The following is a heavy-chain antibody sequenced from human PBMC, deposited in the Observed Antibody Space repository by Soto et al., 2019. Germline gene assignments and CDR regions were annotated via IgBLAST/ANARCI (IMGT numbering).Heavy chain of an antibody. CDR1: GYTFGSYA. CDR2: INAGNANT. V-gene: IGHV1-3*01. Sequence: ASVKVSCKTSGYTFGSYAVHWLRQAPGQRLEWMGWINAGNANTKYSQKFQDRVTVTRDTSASTAYMELSSLRSEDTAVYYCARHPISYYYDTSGQGNAFDIWGQGTMVTVSS. D-gene: IGHD3-22*01. CDR3: ARHPISYYYDTSGQGNAFDI. J-gene: IGHJ3*02.